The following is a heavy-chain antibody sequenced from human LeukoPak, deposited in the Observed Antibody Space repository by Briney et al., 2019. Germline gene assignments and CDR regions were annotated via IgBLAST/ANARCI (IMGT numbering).Heavy chain of an antibody. CDR2: MNPNSGNT. D-gene: IGHD3-22*01. Sequence: ASVKVSCKASGYTFTSYDINWVRQATGQGLEWMGWMNPNSGNTGYAQKFQGRVTITRNTSISTAYMELSSLRSEDTAVYYCARVVDYYDSSGYCNWIDPWGQGTLVTVSS. V-gene: IGHV1-8*03. CDR3: ARVVDYYDSSGYCNWIDP. CDR1: GYTFTSYD. J-gene: IGHJ5*02.